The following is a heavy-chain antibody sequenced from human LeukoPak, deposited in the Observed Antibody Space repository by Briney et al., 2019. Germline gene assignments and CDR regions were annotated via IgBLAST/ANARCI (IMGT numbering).Heavy chain of an antibody. V-gene: IGHV3-73*01. CDR1: GFTFSGSA. J-gene: IGHJ4*02. D-gene: IGHD7-27*01. CDR3: TRTGNYDY. Sequence: GGSLKLSCAASGFTFSGSAMHWVRQASGKGLEWVGRIRSKANSYATAYAASVKGRFTISRDDSKNTAYLQMNSLKTEDTAVYYCTRTGNYDYWGQGTLVTVSS. CDR2: IRSKANSYAT.